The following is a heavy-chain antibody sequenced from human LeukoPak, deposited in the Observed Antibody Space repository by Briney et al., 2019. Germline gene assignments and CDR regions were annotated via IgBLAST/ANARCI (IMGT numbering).Heavy chain of an antibody. CDR3: ARHSLEAFDY. D-gene: IGHD3-3*01. Sequence: PSETLSLTCTVSGDSISRNYWSWIRQPPGKGLEWIGYIYYSGNTNYNPSLESRVTISVDTSKNQFSLKLSSVTATDTAVYYCARHSLEAFDYWGQGNLVTVSS. CDR1: GDSISRNY. J-gene: IGHJ4*02. V-gene: IGHV4-59*08. CDR2: IYYSGNT.